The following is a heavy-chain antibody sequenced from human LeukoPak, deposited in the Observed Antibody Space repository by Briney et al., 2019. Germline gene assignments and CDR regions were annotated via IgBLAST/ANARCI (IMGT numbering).Heavy chain of an antibody. D-gene: IGHD3-9*01. CDR2: IYHSEST. CDR3: ARAQVGHYEILTGYPSHDYFDY. V-gene: IGHV4-30-2*01. Sequence: SESLSLTSAVSGGSISSGAYSGSWIRQPPGKGLEWIGYIYHSESTYYNPFIKSRVTMSVDRSQNQLSLRLSAVTAADTAVYYCARAQVGHYEILTGYPSHDYFDYWGQGTLVTVSS. CDR1: GGSISSGAYS. J-gene: IGHJ4*02.